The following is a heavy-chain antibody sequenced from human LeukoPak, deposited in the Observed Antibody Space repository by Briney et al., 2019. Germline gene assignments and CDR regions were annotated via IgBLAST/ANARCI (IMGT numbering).Heavy chain of an antibody. CDR2: ISSDGGSI. J-gene: IGHJ3*02. CDR1: GFTFISNW. V-gene: IGHV3-74*01. Sequence: GGSLRLSCAASGFTFISNWMHWVRQAPGKGLVWVSHISSDGGSISYADSMKGRFTISRDNARNTLYVQMNSLRAEDTAVYYCARSVSDAFDIWGQGTMVTVSS. CDR3: ARSVSDAFDI. D-gene: IGHD2-8*01.